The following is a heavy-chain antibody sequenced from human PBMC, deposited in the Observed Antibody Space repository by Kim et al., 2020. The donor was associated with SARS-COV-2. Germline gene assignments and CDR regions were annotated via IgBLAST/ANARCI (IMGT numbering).Heavy chain of an antibody. Sequence: SVKVSCKASGDIFTNSALSWVRQTPGQGLEWMGVINPILKTINYAPKFQDRVTITADDSTSTVYLELSSLRSDDTAFYYCATHIPYGNKYFDSWGQGTLVTVSS. CDR2: INPILKTI. CDR3: ATHIPYGNKYFDS. D-gene: IGHD4-17*01. J-gene: IGHJ4*01. V-gene: IGHV1-69*13. CDR1: GDIFTNSA.